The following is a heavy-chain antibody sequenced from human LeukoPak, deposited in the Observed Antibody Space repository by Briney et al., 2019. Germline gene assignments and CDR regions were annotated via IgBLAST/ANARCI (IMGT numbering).Heavy chain of an antibody. D-gene: IGHD3-16*01. J-gene: IGHJ6*02. V-gene: IGHV3-53*01. CDR1: GFTVSSYY. CDR3: ARGHYDYYYYGMDV. CDR2: IYSGGST. Sequence: PGGSLRLSCAASGFTVSSYYMSWVRQAPGKGLEWVSVIYSGGSTYYADFVKGRFTISRDNSKNTLYLQMNSLRAEDTAVYYCARGHYDYYYYGMDVWGQGTTVTVSS.